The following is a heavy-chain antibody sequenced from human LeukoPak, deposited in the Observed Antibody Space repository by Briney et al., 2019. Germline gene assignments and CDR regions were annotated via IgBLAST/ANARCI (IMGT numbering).Heavy chain of an antibody. V-gene: IGHV3-30-3*01. J-gene: IGHJ4*02. CDR3: ARDADTSGYFSFFDR. Sequence: GGSLRLSCAASGFTFSNAWMNWVRQAPGKGLEWVAMISYNGNNQRPADSVKGRFTVSRDNSKNTLYLQMNNLRAEDSAVYYCARDADTSGYFSFFDRWGQGTLVTVSS. CDR2: ISYNGNNQ. CDR1: GFTFSNAW. D-gene: IGHD3-22*01.